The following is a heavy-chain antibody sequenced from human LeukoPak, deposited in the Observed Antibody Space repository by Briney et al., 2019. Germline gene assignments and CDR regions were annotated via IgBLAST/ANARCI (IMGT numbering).Heavy chain of an antibody. CDR3: AGFTFFRGVITFDY. D-gene: IGHD3-10*01. J-gene: IGHJ4*02. Sequence: GASVKVSCKASGYTFTGYYMHWVRQAPGQGLEWMGWINPTSGGTNYAQKFQGRVTMTRDTSISTAYMELSRLRSDDTAVYSCAGFTFFRGVITFDYWGQGTLVTVSS. CDR2: INPTSGGT. V-gene: IGHV1-2*02. CDR1: GYTFTGYY.